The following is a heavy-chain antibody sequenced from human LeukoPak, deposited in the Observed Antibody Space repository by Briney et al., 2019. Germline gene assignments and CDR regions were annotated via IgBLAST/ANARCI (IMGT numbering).Heavy chain of an antibody. J-gene: IGHJ4*02. Sequence: GGSLRLSCAASGFIVSNNYMNWVRQAPGKGLEWVSYISSSGSTIYYADSVKGRFTISRDNAKNSLYLQMNSLRAEDTAVYYCARAEQLWLLGGWGQGTLVTVSS. D-gene: IGHD5-18*01. CDR1: GFIVSNNY. CDR2: ISSSGSTI. CDR3: ARAEQLWLLGG. V-gene: IGHV3-11*04.